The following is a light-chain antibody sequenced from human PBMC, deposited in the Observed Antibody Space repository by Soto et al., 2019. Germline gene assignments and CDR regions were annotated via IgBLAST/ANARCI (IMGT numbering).Light chain of an antibody. Sequence: QSVLTQPASVSGSPGQSITISCTGTSRDVGSYNLVSWYQQHPGNAPKLIIYEGTKRPSGVSYRFSGSKSGNTASLTISGLQEEDEGDYHCCSFEGSSTYVFGTGTKVPVL. CDR2: EGT. V-gene: IGLV2-23*01. CDR1: SRDVGSYNL. J-gene: IGLJ1*01. CDR3: CSFEGSSTYV.